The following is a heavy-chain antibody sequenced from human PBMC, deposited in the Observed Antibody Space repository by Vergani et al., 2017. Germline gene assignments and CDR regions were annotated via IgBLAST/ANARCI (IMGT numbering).Heavy chain of an antibody. Sequence: QVLLVQSGAEVKNPGASVKVSCKASGYTFTSFGISWVRQAPGQGLEWMGWISAYNGKTNYAQNFQGRVTMTPDISTSTAYMEVRSLRSDDTAVFYCVRDLGDDTSMIFFDFWGQGSLVIVSS. V-gene: IGHV1-18*04. J-gene: IGHJ4*02. CDR2: ISAYNGKT. D-gene: IGHD3/OR15-3a*01. CDR1: GYTFTSFG. CDR3: VRDLGDDTSMIFFDF.